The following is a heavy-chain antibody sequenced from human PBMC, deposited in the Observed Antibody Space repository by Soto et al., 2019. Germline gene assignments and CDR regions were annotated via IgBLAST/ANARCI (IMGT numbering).Heavy chain of an antibody. D-gene: IGHD3-10*01. Sequence: GGSLRLSCAASGLTLSNHAMTWVRQAPGKGLDWVSTVSEYGDVTYYADSVRGRFTISRDNSKNTLYLQLNNLRVEDTAVYYCVPGSSGTRGEDSWGPGVVVTVSS. CDR3: VPGSSGTRGEDS. CDR2: VSEYGDVT. CDR1: GLTLSNHA. V-gene: IGHV3-23*01. J-gene: IGHJ4*02.